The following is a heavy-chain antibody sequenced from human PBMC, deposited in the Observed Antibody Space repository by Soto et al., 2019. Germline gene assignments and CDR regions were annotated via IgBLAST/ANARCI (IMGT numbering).Heavy chain of an antibody. CDR3: AREGAPYYDFWSGAFDY. V-gene: IGHV3-33*01. CDR1: GFTFSSYG. J-gene: IGHJ4*02. D-gene: IGHD3-3*01. CDR2: IWYDGSNK. Sequence: QVQLVESGGGVVQPGRSLRLSCAASGFTFSSYGMHWVRQAPGKGLEWVAVIWYDGSNKYYADSVKGRFTISRDNSKNTLYLQMNSLRAEDTAVYCCAREGAPYYDFWSGAFDYWGQGTLVTVSS.